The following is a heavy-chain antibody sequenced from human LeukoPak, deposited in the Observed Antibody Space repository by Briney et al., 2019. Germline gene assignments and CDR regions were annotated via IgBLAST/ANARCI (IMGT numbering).Heavy chain of an antibody. CDR1: GFTFSSYG. Sequence: GRSLRLSCAASGFTFSSYGMHWVRQAPGKGLEWVAVISYDGSNKYYADSVKGRFTISRDNSKNMLYLQMNSLRAEDTAVYYCAKDSDMGFDYWGQGTLVTVSS. CDR3: AKDSDMGFDY. D-gene: IGHD3-16*01. V-gene: IGHV3-30*18. CDR2: ISYDGSNK. J-gene: IGHJ4*02.